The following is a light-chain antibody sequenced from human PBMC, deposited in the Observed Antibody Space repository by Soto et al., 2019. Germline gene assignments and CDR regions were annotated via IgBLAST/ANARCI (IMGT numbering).Light chain of an antibody. V-gene: IGLV3-1*01. CDR3: QVWDRTTDV. Sequence: SYELTQPPSVSVSPGQTASITCSGDNLEDKYVSWYQQKPGQSPVLVIYHDTKRPSGIPERFSGSNSGNTAALTISGTQAMDEADYYCQVWDRTTDVFGTGTKVTVL. CDR1: NLEDKY. J-gene: IGLJ1*01. CDR2: HDT.